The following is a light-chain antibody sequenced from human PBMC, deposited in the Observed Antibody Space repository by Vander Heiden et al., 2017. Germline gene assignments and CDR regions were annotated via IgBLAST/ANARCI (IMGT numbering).Light chain of an antibody. CDR1: QSISTW. J-gene: IGKJ1*01. V-gene: IGKV1-5*03. CDR2: KAS. CDR3: QLYNDYSWT. Sequence: DIQMTQSPSTLSASVGDRVTITCRASQSISTWLAWYQQKPGKAPKLLIYKASSLERGVPSRFSGSGSGTEFTLTISSLQPDDFATYYCQLYNDYSWTFGQGTKVEIK.